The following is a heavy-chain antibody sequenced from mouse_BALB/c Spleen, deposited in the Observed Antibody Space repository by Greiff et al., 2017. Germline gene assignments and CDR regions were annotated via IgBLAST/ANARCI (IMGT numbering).Heavy chain of an antibody. Sequence: EVQVVESGGGLVQPGGSMKLSCVASGFTFSNYWMNWVRQSPEKGLEWVAEIRLKSNNYATHYAESVKGRFTISRDDSKSSVYLQMNNLRAEDTGIYYCTRDGSSYGDYAMDYWGQGTSVTVSS. CDR2: IRLKSNNYAT. D-gene: IGHD1-1*01. J-gene: IGHJ4*01. CDR3: TRDGSSYGDYAMDY. CDR1: GFTFSNYW. V-gene: IGHV6-6*02.